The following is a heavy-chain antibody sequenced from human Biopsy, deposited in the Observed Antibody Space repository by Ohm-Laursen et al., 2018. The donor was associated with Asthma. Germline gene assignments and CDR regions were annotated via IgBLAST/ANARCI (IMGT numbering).Heavy chain of an antibody. CDR1: GFTFSRYA. CDR3: AKRRGYSDFNDFDY. J-gene: IGHJ4*01. D-gene: IGHD4-11*01. Sequence: SLRLSCSASGFTFSRYAIHWVRQATGKGLEWVADISHDGQTQHYAESVKGRFALSRDNSQNTLYLQMISLRTDDTAVYYCAKRRGYSDFNDFDYWGHGTLVTVSS. V-gene: IGHV3-30*18. CDR2: ISHDGQTQ.